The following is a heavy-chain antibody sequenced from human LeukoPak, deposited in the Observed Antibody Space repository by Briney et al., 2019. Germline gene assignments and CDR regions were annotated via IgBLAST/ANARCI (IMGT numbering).Heavy chain of an antibody. J-gene: IGHJ5*02. D-gene: IGHD2-21*02. CDR1: GGTFSSYA. Sequence: SVKVSCKDSGGTFSSYAISWVRQAPGQGLERMGRIIPIFGTANYAQTFQGSDTTTTDESTSTAYMELSSLRSEDTAVYYCAASYCGGDCYSRAPFDPWGQGTLVTVSS. V-gene: IGHV1-69*05. CDR3: AASYCGGDCYSRAPFDP. CDR2: IIPIFGTA.